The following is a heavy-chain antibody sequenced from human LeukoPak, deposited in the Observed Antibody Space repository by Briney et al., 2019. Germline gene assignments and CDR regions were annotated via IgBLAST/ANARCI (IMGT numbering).Heavy chain of an antibody. V-gene: IGHV3-30-3*01. CDR3: ARGFSPLEWLFKGSYFDY. CDR1: GFTFSTYA. J-gene: IGHJ4*02. CDR2: ISYDGSNK. D-gene: IGHD3-3*01. Sequence: GRSLRLSCAASGFTFSTYAMHWVRQAPGKGLEWVAVISYDGSNKYYADSVKGRFTISRDSSKNTLYLQMNSLRAEDTAVYYCARGFSPLEWLFKGSYFDYWGQGTLVTVSS.